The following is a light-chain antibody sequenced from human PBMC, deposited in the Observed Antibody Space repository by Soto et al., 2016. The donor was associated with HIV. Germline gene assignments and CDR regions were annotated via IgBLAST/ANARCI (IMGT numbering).Light chain of an antibody. CDR1: QGISSA. V-gene: IGKV1-13*02. J-gene: IGKJ3*01. Sequence: AIQLTQSPSSLSASVGDRVTITCRASQGISSALAWYQQKPGKSPKLLIYEASNLEGGVPSRFSGSGSGTDFTLTISSLQPEDVATYYCLQHNSFPFTFGPGTKVDIK. CDR3: LQHNSFPFT. CDR2: EAS.